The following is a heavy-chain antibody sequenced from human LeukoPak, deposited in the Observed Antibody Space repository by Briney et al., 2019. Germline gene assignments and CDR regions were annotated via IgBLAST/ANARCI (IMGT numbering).Heavy chain of an antibody. D-gene: IGHD2-8*02. V-gene: IGHV4-59*08. Sequence: SETLSLTCTVSGGSISSYYWSWIRQPPGKGLEWIGYIYYSGSTNYNPSLKSRVTISVDTSKNQFSLKLSSVTAADTAVYYCARRPPAGGTDWFDPWGQGTLVTVSS. CDR1: GGSISSYY. CDR3: ARRPPAGGTDWFDP. J-gene: IGHJ5*02. CDR2: IYYSGST.